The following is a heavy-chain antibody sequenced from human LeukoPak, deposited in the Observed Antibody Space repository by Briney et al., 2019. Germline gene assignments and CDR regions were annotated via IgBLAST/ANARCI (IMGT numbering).Heavy chain of an antibody. CDR1: GFTFSSYW. D-gene: IGHD3-10*01. CDR2: IKQDGSEK. CDR3: ARERWGSGSYPNYFDD. J-gene: IGHJ4*02. Sequence: GGSLRLSCAASGFTFSSYWMSWVRQAPGKGLEWVANIKQDGSEKYYVDSVKGRFTISRDNARNSLYLQMNSPRAEDTAVYYCARERWGSGSYPNYFDDWGQGTLVTVSS. V-gene: IGHV3-7*01.